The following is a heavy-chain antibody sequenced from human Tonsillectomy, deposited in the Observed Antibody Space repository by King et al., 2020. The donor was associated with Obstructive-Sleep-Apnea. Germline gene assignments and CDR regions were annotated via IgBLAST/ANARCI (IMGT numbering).Heavy chain of an antibody. J-gene: IGHJ4*02. CDR1: GGSISSSNW. V-gene: IGHV4-4*02. CDR3: ARAGAGGSYYFDY. Sequence: VQLQESGPGLVKPSGTLSLTCAVSGGSISSSNWWSWVRQPPGKGLEGIGEIYHSGSSNYNPALKSRVTISVDKSKNQFSRTLSSVTAADTAVYYCARAGAGGSYYFDYWGQGTLVTVSS. CDR2: IYHSGSS. D-gene: IGHD3-10*01.